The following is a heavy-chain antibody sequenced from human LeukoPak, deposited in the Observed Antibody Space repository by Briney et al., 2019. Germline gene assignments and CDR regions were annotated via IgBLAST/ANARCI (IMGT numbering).Heavy chain of an antibody. J-gene: IGHJ4*02. Sequence: SGTLSLTCTVSGDSVSNGNYYLTWIRQPPGKGLDWITYMSPSGTTKYNPSLKSRVTTSVDTSRTQFSLRLSSVTAADTAMYYCAWGHDDRSGSLDYWGQGTLVTVSS. CDR2: MSPSGTT. D-gene: IGHD3-22*01. V-gene: IGHV4-61*01. CDR1: GDSVSNGNYY. CDR3: AWGHDDRSGSLDY.